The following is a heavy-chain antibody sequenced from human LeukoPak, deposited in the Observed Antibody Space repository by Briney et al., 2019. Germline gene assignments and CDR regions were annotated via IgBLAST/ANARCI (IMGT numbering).Heavy chain of an antibody. CDR3: ARGLGARDY. CDR2: INHSGST. V-gene: IGHV4-34*01. D-gene: IGHD1-26*01. CDR1: GGSFSGYY. Sequence: PSETLSLTCAVYGGSFSGYYWSWIRQPPGKGLEWIGEINHSGSTNYNPSLKSRVTISVDTSKNQFSLKLSSVTAADTAVYNCARGLGARDYWGQGTLVTVSS. J-gene: IGHJ4*02.